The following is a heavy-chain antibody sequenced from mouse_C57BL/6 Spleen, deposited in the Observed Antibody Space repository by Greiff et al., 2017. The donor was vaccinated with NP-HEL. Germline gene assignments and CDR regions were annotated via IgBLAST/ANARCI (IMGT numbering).Heavy chain of an antibody. V-gene: IGHV1-55*01. D-gene: IGHD1-1*01. CDR1: GYTFTSYW. Sequence: VQLQQPGAELVKPGASVKMSCKASGYTFTSYWITWVKQRPGQGLEWIGEIYPGSGSTNYNEKFKSKATLTVDTSSSTAYMHLSSLTSDDSAVYYCASGTYYGSSYKDYWGQGTTLTVSS. J-gene: IGHJ2*01. CDR2: IYPGSGST. CDR3: ASGTYYGSSYKDY.